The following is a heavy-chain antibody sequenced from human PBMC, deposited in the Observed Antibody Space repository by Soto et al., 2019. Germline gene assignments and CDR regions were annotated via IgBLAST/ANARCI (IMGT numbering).Heavy chain of an antibody. V-gene: IGHV4-4*07. J-gene: IGHJ6*02. CDR1: GGSISSYY. CDR2: IYTSGST. Sequence: SETLSLTCTVSGGSISSYYWSWIRQPAGKGLEWIGRIYTSGSTNYNPSLKSRVTMSVDTSKNQFSLKLSSMTAADTAVYYCARDRQQLVRGNYYYYGMDVWGQGTTVTVSS. D-gene: IGHD6-13*01. CDR3: ARDRQQLVRGNYYYYGMDV.